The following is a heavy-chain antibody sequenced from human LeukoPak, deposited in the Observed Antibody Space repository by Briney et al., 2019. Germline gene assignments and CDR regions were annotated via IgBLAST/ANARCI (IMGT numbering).Heavy chain of an antibody. Sequence: PGGSLRLSCAASGFTFNSYAMSWVRQAPGKGLEWVSAVSGGRGSTYSADSVKGRFTISRDTSKNTLYLQMSSLRAEDTAVYYCAKDLPRGVPWGQGTLVTVSS. CDR2: VSGGRGST. V-gene: IGHV3-23*01. D-gene: IGHD3-16*01. CDR1: GFTFNSYA. J-gene: IGHJ5*02. CDR3: AKDLPRGVP.